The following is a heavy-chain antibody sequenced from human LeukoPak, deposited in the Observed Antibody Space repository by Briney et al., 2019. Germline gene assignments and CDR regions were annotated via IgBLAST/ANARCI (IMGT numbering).Heavy chain of an antibody. CDR3: ARGAYGDYVS. D-gene: IGHD4-17*01. Sequence: SETLSLTCTVSGGSISSSTYYWGWIRQPPGKGLEWIGNVYYSGSSYYRPSLKSRVAISVDTSKNQFSLKLSSVTAADTAVYYCARGAYGDYVSWGQGTLVTVSS. J-gene: IGHJ4*02. CDR1: GGSISSSTYY. V-gene: IGHV4-39*07. CDR2: VYYSGSS.